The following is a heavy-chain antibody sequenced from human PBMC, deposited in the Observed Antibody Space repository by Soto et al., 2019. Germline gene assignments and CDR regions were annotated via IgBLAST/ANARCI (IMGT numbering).Heavy chain of an antibody. CDR3: AKSIADKGGYYYGMDV. CDR1: GFTFSSYA. D-gene: IGHD6-13*01. CDR2: ISGSGGST. V-gene: IGHV3-23*01. J-gene: IGHJ6*02. Sequence: GGSLRLSCAASGFTFSSYAMSWVRQAPGKGLEWVSAISGSGGSTYYADSVKGRFTISRDNSKNTLYLQMNSLRAEDTAVYYCAKSIADKGGYYYGMDVWGQGTTVTVSS.